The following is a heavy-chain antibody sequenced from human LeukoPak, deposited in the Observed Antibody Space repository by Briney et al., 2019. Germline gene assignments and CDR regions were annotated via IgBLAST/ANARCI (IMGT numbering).Heavy chain of an antibody. CDR1: GFTVSSNY. CDR2: IYSGGST. D-gene: IGHD1-26*01. V-gene: IGHV3-66*01. Sequence: GGSLRLSCAASGFTVSSNYMSWVRQAPGKGLEWVSVIYSGGSTYYADSVKGRFTISRDNSKNTLYLQMYSLRAEDTAVYYCARYFPGSGSYLRADTYFDYWGQGTLVTVSS. J-gene: IGHJ4*02. CDR3: ARYFPGSGSYLRADTYFDY.